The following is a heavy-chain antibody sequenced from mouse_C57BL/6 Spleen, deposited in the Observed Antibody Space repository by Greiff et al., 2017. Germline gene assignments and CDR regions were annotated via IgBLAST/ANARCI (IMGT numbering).Heavy chain of an antibody. CDR3: TLFYYGYDGSWFAY. CDR2: ISSGGDYI. Sequence: EVQLVESGEGLVKPGGSLKLSCAASGFTFSSYAMSWVRQTPEKRLEWVAYISSGGDYIYYADTVKGRFTISRDNARNTLYLQMSSLTSETAAIYYCTLFYYGYDGSWFAYWGQGTLVTVSA. D-gene: IGHD2-2*01. CDR1: GFTFSSYA. V-gene: IGHV5-9-1*02. J-gene: IGHJ3*01.